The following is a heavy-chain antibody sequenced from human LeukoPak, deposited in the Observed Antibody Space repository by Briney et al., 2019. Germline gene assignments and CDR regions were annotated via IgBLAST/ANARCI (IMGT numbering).Heavy chain of an antibody. J-gene: IGHJ3*02. D-gene: IGHD3-22*01. CDR3: ARANDYYDSSGYYAFDI. Sequence: GRSLRLSCAASGFTFSSYGMHWVRQAPGKGLEWVAVIWYDGSNKYYADSVKGRFTISRDNAKNSLYLQMNSLRAEDTAVYYCARANDYYDSSGYYAFDIWGQGTMVTVSS. CDR2: IWYDGSNK. V-gene: IGHV3-33*01. CDR1: GFTFSSYG.